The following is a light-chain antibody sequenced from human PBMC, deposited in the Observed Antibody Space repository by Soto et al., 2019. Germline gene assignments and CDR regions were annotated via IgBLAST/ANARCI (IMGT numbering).Light chain of an antibody. V-gene: IGLV2-14*01. CDR1: SSDVGDYNY. CDR2: DVT. J-gene: IGLJ3*02. CDR3: SSYTSRSTLV. Sequence: QSVLIQPASVSGSPGQSITISCSGTSSDVGDYNYVSWYQHHPGNAPKLMIYDVTDRPSGVSSRFSGSKSGNTASLTISGLRAEDEADYYCSSYTSRSTLVFGGGTKLTVL.